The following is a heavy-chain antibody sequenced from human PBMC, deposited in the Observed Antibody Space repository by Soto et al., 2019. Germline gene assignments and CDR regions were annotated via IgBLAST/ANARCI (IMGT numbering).Heavy chain of an antibody. J-gene: IGHJ4*02. CDR3: ARSTYYYDSSGNYGEADY. D-gene: IGHD3-22*01. Sequence: ASVKVSCKASGYTFTSYGISWVRQAPGQGLEWMGWISAYNGNTNYAQKLQGRVTMTTDTSTSTAYMELRSLRSDDTAVYYCARSTYYYDSSGNYGEADYRGQGTLVTVSS. CDR2: ISAYNGNT. V-gene: IGHV1-18*01. CDR1: GYTFTSYG.